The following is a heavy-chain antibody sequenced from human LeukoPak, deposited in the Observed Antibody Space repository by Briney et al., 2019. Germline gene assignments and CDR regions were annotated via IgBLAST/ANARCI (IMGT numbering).Heavy chain of an antibody. V-gene: IGHV4-34*01. Sequence: TWGSLRLSCAASGFTFSSYSMNWVRQAPGKGLEWIGEINHSGSTNYNPSLKSRVTISVDTSKNQFSLKLRSVTAADTAVYYCARRSSRGPQVLRFLEWPPGGQGTLVTVSS. CDR3: ARRSSRGPQVLRFLEWPP. J-gene: IGHJ5*02. D-gene: IGHD3-3*01. CDR2: INHSGST. CDR1: GFTFSSYS.